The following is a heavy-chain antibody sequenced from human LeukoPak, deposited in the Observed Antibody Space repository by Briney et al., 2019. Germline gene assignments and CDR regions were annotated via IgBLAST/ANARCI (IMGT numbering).Heavy chain of an antibody. CDR1: GGSISSYY. Sequence: SETLSLTCTVSGGSISSYYWSWIRQPPGKGLEWIGYISYSGSTNYNPSLKSRVTISVDTSKNQFSLKLSSVTAADTAVYYCARPIHYGDYNYWGQGTLVTVSS. CDR2: ISYSGST. D-gene: IGHD4-17*01. J-gene: IGHJ4*02. CDR3: ARPIHYGDYNY. V-gene: IGHV4-59*12.